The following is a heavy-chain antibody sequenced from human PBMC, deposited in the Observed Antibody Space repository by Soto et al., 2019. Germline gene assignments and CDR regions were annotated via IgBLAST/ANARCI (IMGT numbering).Heavy chain of an antibody. CDR3: ARDRGYDILTGYPNPRGYGMDV. D-gene: IGHD3-9*01. Sequence: SVKVSCKASGGTFSSYAISWVRQAPGQGLEWMGGIIPIFGTANYAQKFQGRVTITADESTSTAYMELSSLRSEDTAVYYCARDRGYDILTGYPNPRGYGMDVWGQ. CDR1: GGTFSSYA. J-gene: IGHJ6*02. V-gene: IGHV1-69*13. CDR2: IIPIFGTA.